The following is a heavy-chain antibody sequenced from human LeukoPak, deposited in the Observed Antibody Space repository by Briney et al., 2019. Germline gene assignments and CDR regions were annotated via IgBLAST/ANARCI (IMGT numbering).Heavy chain of an antibody. V-gene: IGHV3-7*01. CDR1: GFTFSSYA. Sequence: GGSLRLSCAASGFTFSSYAMHWVRQAPGKGLEWVANIKQDGSEKYFLDSVKGRFTISRDNAKNSLYLQMNSLRAEDTAVYYCARWHTLDVWGQGTTVIVSS. D-gene: IGHD2-2*02. J-gene: IGHJ6*02. CDR2: IKQDGSEK. CDR3: ARWHTLDV.